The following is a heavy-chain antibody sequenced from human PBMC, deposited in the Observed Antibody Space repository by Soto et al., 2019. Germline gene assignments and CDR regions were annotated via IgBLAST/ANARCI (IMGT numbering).Heavy chain of an antibody. V-gene: IGHV3-7*01. CDR1: GFTFSSYW. CDR3: ARDLVATIEYYYYGMDV. D-gene: IGHD5-12*01. CDR2: IKQDGSEK. Sequence: PGGSLRLSCAASGFTFSSYWMSWVRQAPGKGLEWVANIKQDGSEKYYVDSVKGRFTISGDNAKNSLYLQMNSLRAEDTAVYYCARDLVATIEYYYYGMDVWGQGTTVTVSS. J-gene: IGHJ6*02.